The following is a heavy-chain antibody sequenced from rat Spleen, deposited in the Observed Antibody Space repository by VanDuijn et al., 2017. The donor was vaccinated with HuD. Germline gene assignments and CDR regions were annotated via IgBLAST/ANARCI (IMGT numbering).Heavy chain of an antibody. D-gene: IGHD1-2*01. CDR3: ARDPYSRPFDY. CDR1: GFPLTSYS. J-gene: IGHJ2*01. Sequence: QVQLKESGPGLLQSSQTLSLTCTVSGFPLTSYSVSWVRQPPGKGLEWIAAISSGGSTYYNSALKSRLNINRDTSKSQLFLKMNSLQTEDTATYYCARDPYSRPFDYWGQGVMVTVSS. V-gene: IGHV2-6*01. CDR2: ISSGGST.